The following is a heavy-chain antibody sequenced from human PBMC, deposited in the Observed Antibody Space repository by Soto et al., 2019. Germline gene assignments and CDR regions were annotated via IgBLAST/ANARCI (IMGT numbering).Heavy chain of an antibody. V-gene: IGHV3-21*01. CDR1: GFTFSSYS. D-gene: IGHD3-10*01. CDR3: ARGGYYYGSGSLADYYYGMDV. J-gene: IGHJ6*02. Sequence: EVQLVESGGGLVKPGGSLRLSCAASGFTFSSYSMNWVRQAPGKGLEWVSSISSSSSYIYYADSVKGRFTISRDNAKNSQDPQMNSLRAEGTAVYYCARGGYYYGSGSLADYYYGMDVWGQGPTVTVSS. CDR2: ISSSSSYI.